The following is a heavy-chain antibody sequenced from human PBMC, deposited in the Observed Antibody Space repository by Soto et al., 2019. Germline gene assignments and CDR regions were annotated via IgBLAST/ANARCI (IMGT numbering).Heavy chain of an antibody. CDR3: AGPGGGEELWGDYYFDY. CDR1: GGTFSSYA. CDR2: IIPIFGTA. J-gene: IGHJ4*02. Sequence: QVQLVQSGAEVKKPGSSVKVSCKASGGTFSSYAISWVRQAPGQGLEWMGGIIPIFGTANYAQKFQGRVTITADESTSTAYRELSSLRSEDTAVYYWAGPGGGEELWGDYYFDYWGQGTLVTVSS. D-gene: IGHD1-7*01. V-gene: IGHV1-69*01.